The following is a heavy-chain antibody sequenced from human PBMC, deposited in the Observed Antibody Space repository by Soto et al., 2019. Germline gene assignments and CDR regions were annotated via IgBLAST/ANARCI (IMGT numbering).Heavy chain of an antibody. CDR2: ISGSGGST. CDR3: AKRGRGAVAFDY. CDR1: GFTFSNYA. J-gene: IGHJ4*02. V-gene: IGHV3-23*01. D-gene: IGHD6-19*01. Sequence: EVQLLESGGGLVQPGGSLRLSCAASGFTFSNYAMSWVRQAPGKGLDWVSTISGSGGSTYYADSVKGRFTVSRDNSKNTRYLQINSLRVEDTAIYYCAKRGRGAVAFDYWGQGTLVTVSS.